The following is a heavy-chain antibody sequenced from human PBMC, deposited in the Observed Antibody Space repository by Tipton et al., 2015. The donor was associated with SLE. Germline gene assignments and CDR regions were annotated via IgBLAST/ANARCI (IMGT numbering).Heavy chain of an antibody. CDR3: ARSYCSGGRCNSKAFDV. Sequence: GSLRLSCEASGFTFSSYAMIWVRQAPGKGLEWVAYISHSSSTMFYADSLKGRFTISRDNARSSLYLQMNSLTVDDTGVYYCARSYCSGGRCNSKAFDVWGQGTMVTVSS. CDR1: GFTFSSYA. V-gene: IGHV3-48*01. J-gene: IGHJ3*01. D-gene: IGHD2-15*01. CDR2: ISHSSSTM.